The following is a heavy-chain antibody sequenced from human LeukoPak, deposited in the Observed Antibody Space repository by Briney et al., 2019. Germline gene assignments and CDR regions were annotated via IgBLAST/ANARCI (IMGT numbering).Heavy chain of an antibody. CDR1: GGSISSDY. CDR2: LHYSGTT. J-gene: IGHJ4*02. CDR3: ARSSESYDSSGYYSYYFDY. D-gene: IGHD3-22*01. Sequence: SETLSLTCTVSGGSISSDYWSWMRQPPGKGLEWIAFLHYSGTTNYNPSLKSRVTISVDTSKNQFSLKLSSVTAADTAVYYCARSSESYDSSGYYSYYFDYWGQGTLVTVSS. V-gene: IGHV4-59*01.